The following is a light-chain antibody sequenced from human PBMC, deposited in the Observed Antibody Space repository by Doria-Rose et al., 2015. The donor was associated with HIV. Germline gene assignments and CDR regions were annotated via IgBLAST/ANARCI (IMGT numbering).Light chain of an antibody. J-gene: IGKJ3*01. CDR2: WAS. Sequence: DIQVTQSPESLGMSLGERATLNCKSNQSLLYTSKNYLAWYQQKPGQPPKLLIYWASTRQSGVPVRFSGSWSGTDFTLTISSLEAEDVAVYYCQQCYDTPSFGPGTTVDIK. CDR1: QSLLYTSKNY. CDR3: QQCYDTPS. V-gene: IGKV4-1*01.